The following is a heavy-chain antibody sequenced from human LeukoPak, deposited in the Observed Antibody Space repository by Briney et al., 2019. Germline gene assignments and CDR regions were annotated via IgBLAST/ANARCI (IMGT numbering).Heavy chain of an antibody. CDR3: ARDGRAGSLFAY. CDR1: GGSISSYY. CDR2: IYYSGST. J-gene: IGHJ4*02. Sequence: SETLSLTCSVSGGSISSYYWSWIRQPPGKGLEWIGYIYYSGSTNYNPSLKSRVTISVDTSKNQFSLKLSSVTAADTAIYYCARDGRAGSLFAYWGQGTLVTVSS. D-gene: IGHD6-19*01. V-gene: IGHV4-59*01.